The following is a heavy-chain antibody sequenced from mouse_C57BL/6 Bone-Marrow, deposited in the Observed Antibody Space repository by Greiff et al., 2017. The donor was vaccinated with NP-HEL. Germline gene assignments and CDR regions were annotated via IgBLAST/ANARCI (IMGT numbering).Heavy chain of an antibody. J-gene: IGHJ2*01. CDR1: GFNIKDDY. D-gene: IGHD2-2*01. CDR2: IDPENGDT. CDR3: TTWFFDY. Sequence: VQLQQSGAELVRPGASVKLSCTASGFNIKDDYMHWVKQRPEQGLEWIGWIDPENGDTEYASKFQGKATITADTSSNTAYLQLNSLTSEDTAVYYCTTWFFDYWGQGTTLTVSS. V-gene: IGHV14-4*01.